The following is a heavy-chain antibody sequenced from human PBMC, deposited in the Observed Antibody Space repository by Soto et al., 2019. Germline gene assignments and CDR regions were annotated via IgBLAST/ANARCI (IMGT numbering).Heavy chain of an antibody. Sequence: GGSLRLSCAASGFTFSSYGMHWVRQAPGKGLEWVAVIWYDGSNKYYADSVKGRFTISRDNSKNTLYLQMNSLRAEDTAVYYCARASIAAAGTYYYYYGMDVWGQGTTVTVSS. CDR1: GFTFSSYG. CDR2: IWYDGSNK. D-gene: IGHD6-13*01. V-gene: IGHV3-33*01. CDR3: ARASIAAAGTYYYYYGMDV. J-gene: IGHJ6*02.